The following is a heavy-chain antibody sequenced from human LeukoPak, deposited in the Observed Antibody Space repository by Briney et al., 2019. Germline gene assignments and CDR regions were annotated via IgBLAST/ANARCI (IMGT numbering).Heavy chain of an antibody. V-gene: IGHV3-49*04. CDR1: GFTFGDYA. Sequence: PGGSLRLSCTASGFTFGDYAMSWVRQAPGKGLEWVGFIRSKAYGGTTEYAASVKGRFTISRDDSKSIAYLQMNSLKTEDTAVYYCTRFQSSGWYPFEGWGQGTLVTVSS. J-gene: IGHJ4*02. CDR2: IRSKAYGGTT. D-gene: IGHD6-19*01. CDR3: TRFQSSGWYPFEG.